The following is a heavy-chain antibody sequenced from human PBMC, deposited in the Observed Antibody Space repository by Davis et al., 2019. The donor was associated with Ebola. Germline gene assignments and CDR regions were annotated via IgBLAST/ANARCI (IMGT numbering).Heavy chain of an antibody. D-gene: IGHD6-19*01. Sequence: AASVKVSCKASGYTFTSYGISWVRQAPGQGLEWMGWINPNSGGTNYAQKFQGWVTMTTDTSTSTAYMELRSLRSDDTAVYYCARYSSGWYRGRGWFDPWGQGTLVTVSS. CDR2: INPNSGGT. V-gene: IGHV1-18*01. CDR3: ARYSSGWYRGRGWFDP. CDR1: GYTFTSYG. J-gene: IGHJ5*02.